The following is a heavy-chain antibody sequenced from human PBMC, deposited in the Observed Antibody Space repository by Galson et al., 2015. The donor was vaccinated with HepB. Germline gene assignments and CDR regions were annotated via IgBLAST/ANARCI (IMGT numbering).Heavy chain of an antibody. CDR1: GGTFSSYT. D-gene: IGHD4-23*01. Sequence: SVKVSCKASGGTFSSYTISWVRQAPGQGLEWMGRIIPILGIANYAQKFQGRVTITADKSTSTAYMELSSLRSEDTAVYCCARDLDYGGNRGPDYWGQGTLVTVSS. CDR3: ARDLDYGGNRGPDY. J-gene: IGHJ4*02. CDR2: IIPILGIA. V-gene: IGHV1-69*04.